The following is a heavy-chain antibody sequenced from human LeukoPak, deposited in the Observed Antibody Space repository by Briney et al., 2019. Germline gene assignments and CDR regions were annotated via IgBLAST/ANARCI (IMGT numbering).Heavy chain of an antibody. D-gene: IGHD3-10*01. J-gene: IGHJ4*02. CDR3: TGGTFGARDC. V-gene: IGHV3-74*01. Sequence: GGSLRLSCEASGLSFSNYWMHWVRQAPGKGLVWVSRINPEETTISYADSVKGRFTISRDSARNTLYLQMNSLRAEDTAVYFCTGGTFGARDCWGQGTLVTVSS. CDR2: INPEETTI. CDR1: GLSFSNYW.